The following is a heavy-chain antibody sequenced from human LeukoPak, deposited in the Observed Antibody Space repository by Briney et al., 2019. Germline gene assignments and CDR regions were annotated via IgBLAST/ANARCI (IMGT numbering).Heavy chain of an antibody. Sequence: GSLRLSCAASGFTFSSYAMHWVRQAPGKGLEWVAVISYDGSNKYYADSVKGRFTISRDISKNTLYLQMNSLRAEDTAVFYCARDAKAVAIFDYWGQGTLVTVSS. CDR2: ISYDGSNK. J-gene: IGHJ4*02. CDR3: ARDAKAVAIFDY. CDR1: GFTFSSYA. D-gene: IGHD6-19*01. V-gene: IGHV3-30-3*01.